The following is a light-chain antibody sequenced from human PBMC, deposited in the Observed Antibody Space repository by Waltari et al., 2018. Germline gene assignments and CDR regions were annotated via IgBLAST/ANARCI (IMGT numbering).Light chain of an antibody. CDR3: QQYNNWYT. CDR1: QSINTN. CDR2: GAS. V-gene: IGKV3-15*01. J-gene: IGKJ2*01. Sequence: EIVMTQSPATLSVSPGEGATLSCRASQSINTNLAWYQQKPGQPPRLLIFGASTRATGIPDRFSGSGSGTEFTLTISSLQSEDFAVYYCQQYNNWYTFGQGTKLEIK.